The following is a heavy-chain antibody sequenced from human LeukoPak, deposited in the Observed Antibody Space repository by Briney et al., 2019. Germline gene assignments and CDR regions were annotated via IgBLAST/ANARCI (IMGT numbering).Heavy chain of an antibody. J-gene: IGHJ2*01. D-gene: IGHD1-14*01. Sequence: SETLSLTCAVYGGSFSGYYWSWIRQPPGKGLEWIGEINHSGSTNYNPSLKSRVTISVDTSKNQFSLKLSSVTAADTAVYYCARVSESEWSFDLWGRGTLVTVSS. CDR3: ARVSESEWSFDL. CDR2: INHSGST. CDR1: GGSFSGYY. V-gene: IGHV4-34*01.